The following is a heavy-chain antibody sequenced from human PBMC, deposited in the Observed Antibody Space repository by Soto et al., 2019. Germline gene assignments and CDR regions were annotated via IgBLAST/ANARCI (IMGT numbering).Heavy chain of an antibody. Sequence: EVQLLESGGGLVQPGGSLRLSCAASGFTFSSYVINWVRQAPGKGLEWVSCISGSGDSSLYADSVKGRFALSRDNSKNKVFLQMNNLRAEDTAHYYCAKGVHPTSCDKFDPWGQGTLVTVSS. D-gene: IGHD2-2*01. CDR2: ISGSGDSS. CDR3: AKGVHPTSCDKFDP. J-gene: IGHJ5*02. CDR1: GFTFSSYV. V-gene: IGHV3-23*01.